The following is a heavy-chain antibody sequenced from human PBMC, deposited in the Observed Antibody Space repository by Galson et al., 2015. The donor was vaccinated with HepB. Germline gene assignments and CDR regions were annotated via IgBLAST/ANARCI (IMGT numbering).Heavy chain of an antibody. Sequence: SVKVSCKASGYTFTDYFIHWVRQAPRQGLEWMGWINPNTGVTNYAQNFQGRVTMTRDTSIGTAYMELSSLRSDDTAVFYCARDGETLVVYRPDWDMDAWGKGTAVPVSS. CDR3: ARDGETLVVYRPDWDMDA. J-gene: IGHJ6*03. D-gene: IGHD2-2*01. V-gene: IGHV1-2*02. CDR1: GYTFTDYF. CDR2: INPNTGVT.